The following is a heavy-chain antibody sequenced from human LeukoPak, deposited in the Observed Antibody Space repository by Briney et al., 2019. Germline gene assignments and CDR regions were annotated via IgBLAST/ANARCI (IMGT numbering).Heavy chain of an antibody. D-gene: IGHD2-15*01. Sequence: GSLRLSCAASGFTFSSYAMSWVRQAPGKGLEWVSAISGSGGSTYYADSVKGRFTISRDNSKNTLYLQMNSLRAEDTAVYHCAKAGGYCSGGSCYAAYWGQGTLVTVSS. V-gene: IGHV3-23*01. CDR1: GFTFSSYA. J-gene: IGHJ4*02. CDR2: ISGSGGST. CDR3: AKAGGYCSGGSCYAAY.